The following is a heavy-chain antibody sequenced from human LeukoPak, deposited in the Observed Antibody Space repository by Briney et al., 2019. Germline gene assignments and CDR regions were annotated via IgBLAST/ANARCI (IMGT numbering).Heavy chain of an antibody. CDR1: GYTFTSYG. V-gene: IGHV1-18*01. D-gene: IGHD3-3*01. J-gene: IGHJ4*02. Sequence: ASVKVSCKASGYTFTSYGISWVRQAPGQRLEWMGWISAYNDNTNYAQKLQGRVTMTTDTSTSTAYMELRSLRSDDTAVYYCARGSYYDFWSGHDYWGQGTLVTVSS. CDR3: ARGSYYDFWSGHDY. CDR2: ISAYNDNT.